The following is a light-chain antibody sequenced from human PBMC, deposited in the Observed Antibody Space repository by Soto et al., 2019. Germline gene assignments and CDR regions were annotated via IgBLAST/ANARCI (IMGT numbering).Light chain of an antibody. J-gene: IGLJ2*01. V-gene: IGLV2-14*01. Sequence: QSALTQPASVSGSPGQSITISCTGTSSDVGGYNYVSWYQQHPGKAPKLMIYDVSNRPSGVSNRFSGSKSGNTASLTISGRQAEDEADYNCSSYTSSSTRSFGGGTKLTVL. CDR1: SSDVGGYNY. CDR3: SSYTSSSTRS. CDR2: DVS.